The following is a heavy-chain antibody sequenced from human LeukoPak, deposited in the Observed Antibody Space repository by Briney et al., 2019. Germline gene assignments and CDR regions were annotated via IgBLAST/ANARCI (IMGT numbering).Heavy chain of an antibody. Sequence: ASVKVSCKASGYTFTSYDINWVRQATGQGLEWMGWMNPNSGNTGYAQKFQGRVTITRNTSISTAYMELSSLRSEDTAVYYCARAHLRTYYYDSLPDYWGQGTLVTVSS. V-gene: IGHV1-8*03. D-gene: IGHD3-22*01. CDR2: MNPNSGNT. J-gene: IGHJ4*02. CDR3: ARAHLRTYYYDSLPDY. CDR1: GYTFTSYD.